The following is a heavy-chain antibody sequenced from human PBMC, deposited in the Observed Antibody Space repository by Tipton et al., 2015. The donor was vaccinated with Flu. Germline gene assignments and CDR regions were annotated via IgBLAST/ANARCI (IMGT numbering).Heavy chain of an antibody. J-gene: IGHJ4*02. D-gene: IGHD3-22*01. CDR1: GDSLDSRYY. Sequence: TLSLTCSVFGDSLDSRYYWGWIRQPPGKGLEWIGNIHQTGTTYYNPSLKSRVSMSVDTSMNQFSLKLTSVTAADTAVYYCARVSPRRITSIMVVMLPEGYFDYWCPGIQVIVSS. V-gene: IGHV4-38-2*02. CDR2: IHQTGTT. CDR3: ARVSPRRITSIMVVMLPEGYFDY.